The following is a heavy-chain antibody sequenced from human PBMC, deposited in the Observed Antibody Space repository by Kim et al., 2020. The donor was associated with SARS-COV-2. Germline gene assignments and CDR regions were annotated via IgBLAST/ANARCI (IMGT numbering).Heavy chain of an antibody. CDR3: ARVVDTAMVTWFDP. V-gene: IGHV1-18*01. CDR2: ISAYNGNT. D-gene: IGHD5-18*01. J-gene: IGHJ5*02. Sequence: ASVKVSCKASGYTFTSYGISWVRQAPGQGLEWMGWISAYNGNTNYAQKLQGRVTMTTDTSTSTAYMELRSLRSDDTAVYYCARVVDTAMVTWFDPWGQGTLVTVSS. CDR1: GYTFTSYG.